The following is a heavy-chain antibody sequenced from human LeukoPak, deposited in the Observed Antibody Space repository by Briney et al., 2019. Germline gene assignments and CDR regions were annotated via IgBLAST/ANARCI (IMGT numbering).Heavy chain of an antibody. D-gene: IGHD3-22*01. CDR1: GITFSTYW. J-gene: IGHJ3*01. CDR3: PRAGTVVDYDPSDAFDV. V-gene: IGHV3-74*01. CDR2: INSDGSTT. Sequence: GGSLRLSCAASGITFSTYWMHWVRQAPGKGLVWVSRINSDGSTTSYVDSVEGRFTISRDNAKNTLYLQMNSLRAEDTAVYYCPRAGTVVDYDPSDAFDVWGQGTMVTVSP.